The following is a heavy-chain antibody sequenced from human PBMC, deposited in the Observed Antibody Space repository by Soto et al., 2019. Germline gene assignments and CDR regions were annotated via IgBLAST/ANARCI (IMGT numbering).Heavy chain of an antibody. CDR2: IHHSGST. CDR1: GGSISSSSW. J-gene: IGHJ4*02. CDR3: ASSAYCGGDCFRIFDY. D-gene: IGHD2-21*02. Sequence: QVQLQESGPGLVKPSGTLSLTCAVSGGSISSSSWWTWVRQPPGKGLEWIGEIHHSGSTNYNPSLKSRVPISVDKSKNQFSLTLRSVTAADKAVYYCASSAYCGGDCFRIFDYWGQGTLVTVSS. V-gene: IGHV4-4*02.